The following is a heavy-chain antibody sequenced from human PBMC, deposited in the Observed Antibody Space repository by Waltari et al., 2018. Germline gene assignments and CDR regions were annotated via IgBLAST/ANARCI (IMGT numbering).Heavy chain of an antibody. CDR3: SRDDSLWPHYFDH. D-gene: IGHD2-21*01. CDR2: CKSDGGGA. J-gene: IGHJ4*02. V-gene: IGHV3-74*01. CDR1: GFAFSSHW. Sequence: EVQLVESGGGLIQPGGSLRLSCEASGFAFSSHWMHWVRHSPGEGLVWVLRCKSDGGGAGYADSVKGRFIISRDNAKDTLYLQMNSLKVEDTAMYYCSRDDSLWPHYFDHWGQGTLVTVSS.